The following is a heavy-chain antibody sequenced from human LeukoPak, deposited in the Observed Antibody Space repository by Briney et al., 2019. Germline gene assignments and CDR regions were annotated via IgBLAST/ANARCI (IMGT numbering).Heavy chain of an antibody. CDR3: ARGRSTEY. CDR2: IKHGGSEK. CDR1: GFTFSLYW. J-gene: IGHJ4*02. V-gene: IGHV3-7*01. Sequence: GGSLRLSCVASGFTFSLYWMTWVRQAPGKGLEWVVNIKHGGSEKYYVDSVKGRFTISRDNAKKSLYLQMNSLRGEDTAVYYCARGRSTEYWGQGTLVTVSS.